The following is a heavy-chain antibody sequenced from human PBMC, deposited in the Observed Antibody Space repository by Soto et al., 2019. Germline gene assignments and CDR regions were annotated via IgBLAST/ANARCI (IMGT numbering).Heavy chain of an antibody. CDR3: AVPHSSSWYRDYYYYGMDV. J-gene: IGHJ6*02. D-gene: IGHD6-13*01. CDR1: GGSFSGYY. Sequence: SETLSLTCAVYGGSFSGYYWSWIRQPPGKGLEWIGEINHSGSTNYNPSLKSRVTISVDTSKNQFSLKLSSVTAADTAVYYCAVPHSSSWYRDYYYYGMDVWGQGTTVTVSS. CDR2: INHSGST. V-gene: IGHV4-34*01.